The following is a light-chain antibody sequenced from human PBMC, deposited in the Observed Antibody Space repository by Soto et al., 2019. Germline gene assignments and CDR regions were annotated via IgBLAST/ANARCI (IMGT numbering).Light chain of an antibody. Sequence: QAVVTQAPSASGTPGQRVTISCSGSSSNIGTNSVNWYQQFPGTAPKLLMYSNNQRPSGVPDRFSGSKSGTSASLAISGLQSEDEAHYYCAAWDDSLNGPVFGGGTKLTVL. CDR1: SSNIGTNS. CDR3: AAWDDSLNGPV. CDR2: SNN. J-gene: IGLJ2*01. V-gene: IGLV1-44*01.